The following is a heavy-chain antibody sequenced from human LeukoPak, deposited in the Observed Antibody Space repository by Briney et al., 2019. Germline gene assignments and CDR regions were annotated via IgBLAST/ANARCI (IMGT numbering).Heavy chain of an antibody. J-gene: IGHJ4*02. CDR3: ARAHYYDSSGFDY. V-gene: IGHV3-21*01. CDR2: ISGSSYYI. CDR1: GFTVSSNS. Sequence: KSGGSLRLSCTVSGFTVSSNSWSWVRQAPGKGLEWVSSISGSSYYIYYADSVKGRFTISRDNAKNSLYLQMNSLGAEDTAVYYCARAHYYDSSGFDYWGQGTLVTVSS. D-gene: IGHD3-22*01.